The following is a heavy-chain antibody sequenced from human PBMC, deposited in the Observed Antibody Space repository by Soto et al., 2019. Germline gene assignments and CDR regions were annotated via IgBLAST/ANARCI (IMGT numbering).Heavy chain of an antibody. CDR1: GGSISSSSYY. J-gene: IGHJ4*02. D-gene: IGHD6-13*01. CDR3: ARHVYSSWLRPDY. CDR2: IYYSGST. Sequence: QLQLQESGPGLVKPSETLSLTCTVSGGSISSSSYYWGWIRQPPGKGLEWIGSIYYSGSTYYNPSLKSRVTIPVDTSKKQFSLKLSSVTAADTAVYYCARHVYSSWLRPDYWGQGTLVTVSS. V-gene: IGHV4-39*01.